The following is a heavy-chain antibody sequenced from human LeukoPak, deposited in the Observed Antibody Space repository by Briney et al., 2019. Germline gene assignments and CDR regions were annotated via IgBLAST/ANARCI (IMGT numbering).Heavy chain of an antibody. CDR3: ERDPPYYGSSGYYYDY. CDR1: GFTFSPYS. Sequence: GGSLRLSCAASGFTFSPYSMNWVRQAPGKGLEWVSSISGSSIYIYYADSVKGRFTISRDNAKNSLYLQMNSLRAEDTAVYYCERDPPYYGSSGYYYDYWGQGTMVPVSS. V-gene: IGHV3-21*01. J-gene: IGHJ4*02. D-gene: IGHD3-22*01. CDR2: ISGSSIYI.